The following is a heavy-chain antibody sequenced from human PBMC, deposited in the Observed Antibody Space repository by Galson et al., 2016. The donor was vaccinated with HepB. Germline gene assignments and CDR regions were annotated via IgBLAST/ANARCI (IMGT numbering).Heavy chain of an antibody. CDR3: ARDPVFGD. J-gene: IGHJ4*02. CDR2: MYHSGST. CDR1: GGSISSDYW. V-gene: IGHV4-4*02. Sequence: SETLSLTCVVSGGSISSDYWWTWVRQSPGKGLEWIGEMYHSGSTNYNPSLTSRVTISVDQSKNQFSLNLISVTAADTAVYYCARDPVFGDWGQGTLVTVSS.